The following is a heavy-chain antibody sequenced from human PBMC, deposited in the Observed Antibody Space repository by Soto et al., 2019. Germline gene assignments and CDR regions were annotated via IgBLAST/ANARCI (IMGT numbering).Heavy chain of an antibody. CDR2: IGSKGETYAT. D-gene: IGHD3-10*01. CDR1: GFTFGASA. J-gene: IGHJ3*02. V-gene: IGHV3-73*01. Sequence: PGGSLRLSCAASGFTFGASALQWVRQASGKGLDWLGRIGSKGETYATTYAASVKGRFTISRDDSKKTAYLQMNSLESEDTAVYYCAKQSITTTSAYRNAFDIWGQGTMVT. CDR3: AKQSITTTSAYRNAFDI.